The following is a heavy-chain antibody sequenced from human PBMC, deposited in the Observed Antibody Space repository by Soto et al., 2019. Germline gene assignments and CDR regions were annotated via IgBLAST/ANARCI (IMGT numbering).Heavy chain of an antibody. CDR3: ARETPYAAAAYYYYGLDV. D-gene: IGHD6-13*01. CDR1: GDPFISYF. J-gene: IGHJ6*02. V-gene: IGHV1-69*01. Sequence: SVKVSCKVSGDPFISYFINWVRQAPGQGLEWVGGIIPVFGTGSYAEKFQGRVTITADESTSTAYMELSRLRSDDTAVYYCARETPYAAAAYYYYGLDVCGQGTTVTVSS. CDR2: IIPVFGTG.